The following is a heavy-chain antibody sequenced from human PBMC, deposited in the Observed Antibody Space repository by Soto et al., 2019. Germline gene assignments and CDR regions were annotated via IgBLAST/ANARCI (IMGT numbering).Heavy chain of an antibody. V-gene: IGHV3-23*01. CDR2: ISGSGGST. CDR3: AKGIGGYSDGYFDY. D-gene: IGHD5-18*01. J-gene: IGHJ4*02. CDR1: GFTFSSYA. Sequence: GGSLRLSCAASGFTFSSYAMSWVRQAPGKGLEWVSAISGSGGSTYYADSVKGRFTISRDNSKNTLYLQMNSLRAKDTAVYYCAKGIGGYSDGYFDYWGQGTLVTVSS.